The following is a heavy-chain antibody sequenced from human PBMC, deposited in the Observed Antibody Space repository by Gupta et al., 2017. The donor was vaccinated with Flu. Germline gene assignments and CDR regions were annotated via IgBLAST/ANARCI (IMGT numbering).Heavy chain of an antibody. J-gene: IGHJ3*02. CDR2: ISGSGGST. V-gene: IGHV3-23*01. CDR1: GVTFSSYA. Sequence: EVQLLESGGGLVQPGGSLRLSCAASGVTFSSYAMSWVRQDPGKGLEWVSAISGSGGSTYYADSVKGRFTISRDNSKNTLYLQMNSLRAEDTAVYYCAKEEGLLLYDFWSGPNGIDIWGQGTMVTVSS. CDR3: AKEEGLLLYDFWSGPNGIDI. D-gene: IGHD3-3*01.